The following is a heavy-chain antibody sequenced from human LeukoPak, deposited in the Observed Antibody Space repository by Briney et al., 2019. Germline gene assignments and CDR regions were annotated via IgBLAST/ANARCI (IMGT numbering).Heavy chain of an antibody. CDR1: GYSFTSYG. V-gene: IGHV1-18*01. J-gene: IGHJ5*02. D-gene: IGHD2-15*01. CDR2: ISAYNGNT. CDR3: ARDTRYSSAWYDN. Sequence: ASVKVSCKASGYSFTSYGITWVRQAPGQGLEWMGWISAYNGNTNYAQKVQGRVTMTTDTSTSTAYMELRSLRSDDTAVYYCARDTRYSSAWYDNWGQGTLVTVSS.